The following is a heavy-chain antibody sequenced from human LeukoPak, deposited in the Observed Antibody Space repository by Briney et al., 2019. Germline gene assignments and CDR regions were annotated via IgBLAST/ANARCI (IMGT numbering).Heavy chain of an antibody. V-gene: IGHV4-59*01. CDR1: GGSISSYY. Sequence: SETLSLTCPVSGGSISSYYWSWIRLPPGKGLEWLGYVYFSGGTNYNPSLKSRVTTSVDTSKNQYSLKQSSVTAADTAVYYCTRDNSVRDEAWWFNPWGQGTLVTVSS. D-gene: IGHD5-24*01. CDR2: VYFSGGT. J-gene: IGHJ5*02. CDR3: TRDNSVRDEAWWFNP.